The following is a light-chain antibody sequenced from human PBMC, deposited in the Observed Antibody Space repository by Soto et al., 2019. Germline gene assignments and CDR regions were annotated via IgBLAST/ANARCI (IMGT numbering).Light chain of an antibody. CDR1: QSVSTY. Sequence: EIVLTQSPATLSLSPGERATLSCRATQSVSTYLAWYQHTPGQPPRLLIYDASNSANDIPARFSGSGSGTDFTITISSLESEDFAVYYGHERSKWEFTFGPGTKVDIK. CDR3: HERSKWEFT. J-gene: IGKJ3*01. V-gene: IGKV3-11*01. CDR2: DAS.